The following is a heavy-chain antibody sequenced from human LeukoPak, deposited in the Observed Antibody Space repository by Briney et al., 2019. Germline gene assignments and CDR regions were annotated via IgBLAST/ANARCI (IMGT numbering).Heavy chain of an antibody. J-gene: IGHJ4*02. CDR1: GFTFSSYG. Sequence: GGSLRLSCAASGFTFSSYGMHWVRQAPGKGLEWVAVMSYDGSNKYYADSVKGRFTISRDNSKNMLYLQMNSLRAEDTAVYYCAKGTAGTFDYWGQGTLVTVSS. CDR3: AKGTAGTFDY. V-gene: IGHV3-30*18. D-gene: IGHD5-18*01. CDR2: MSYDGSNK.